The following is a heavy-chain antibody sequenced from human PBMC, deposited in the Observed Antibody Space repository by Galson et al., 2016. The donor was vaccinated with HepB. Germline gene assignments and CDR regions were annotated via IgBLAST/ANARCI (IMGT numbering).Heavy chain of an antibody. CDR2: IWYDGGDK. Sequence: SLRLSCAASGFTFSSYGMHRVRQAPGKGLEWVALIWYDGGDKYYGDSVKGRFIISRDNSKNTLYLQMNSLRAEDTAVYYCARGAIYFDILAGCPDYWGQGVLVTVSS. V-gene: IGHV3-33*01. CDR3: ARGAIYFDILAGCPDY. J-gene: IGHJ4*02. CDR1: GFTFSSYG. D-gene: IGHD3-9*01.